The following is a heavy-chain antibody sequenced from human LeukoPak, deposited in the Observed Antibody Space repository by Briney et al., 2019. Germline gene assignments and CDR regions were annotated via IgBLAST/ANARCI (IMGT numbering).Heavy chain of an antibody. D-gene: IGHD1-1*01. Sequence: ASVKVSCKTSGDTFSDDAISWVRQAPGQGPEWMGDIIPKFGTTNYAQKLRGRVSITTDDSTTTAYMELSRLKSDDTAVYYCARRSRQPRHAYFDYWGLGTLVTVSS. CDR2: IIPKFGTT. CDR3: ARRSRQPRHAYFDY. CDR1: GDTFSDDA. J-gene: IGHJ4*02. V-gene: IGHV1-69*05.